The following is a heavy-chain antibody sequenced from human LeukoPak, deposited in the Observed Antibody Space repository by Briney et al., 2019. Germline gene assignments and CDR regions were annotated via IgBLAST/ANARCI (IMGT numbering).Heavy chain of an antibody. J-gene: IGHJ2*01. CDR1: GLTVSSNY. CDR3: ARDPTYSSGRLTGYFDL. CDR2: IYSGGST. D-gene: IGHD6-19*01. V-gene: IGHV3-66*01. Sequence: GGSLRLSCAASGLTVSSNYMNWVRQAPGKGLERVSVIYSGGSTYYADSVKGRFTIPRDKSKNTLYLQMNSLRAEDTAVYYCARDPTYSSGRLTGYFDLWGRGTLVTVSS.